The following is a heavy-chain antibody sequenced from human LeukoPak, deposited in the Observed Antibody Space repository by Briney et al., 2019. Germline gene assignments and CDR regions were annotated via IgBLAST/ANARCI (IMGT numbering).Heavy chain of an antibody. V-gene: IGHV3-7*04. Sequence: GGSLRLSCAASGFTFGIYWMSWVRQAPGKGLEWVANIKQDGNEKFYVDSVKGRFTLSRDNAKNSLFLQMNSLRAEDTAVYYCARGGGGTIPFDYWGQGTLVTVSS. J-gene: IGHJ4*02. D-gene: IGHD2-15*01. CDR2: IKQDGNEK. CDR3: ARGGGGTIPFDY. CDR1: GFTFGIYW.